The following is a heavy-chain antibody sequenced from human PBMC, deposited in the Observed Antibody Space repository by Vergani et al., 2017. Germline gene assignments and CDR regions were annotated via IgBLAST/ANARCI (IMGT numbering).Heavy chain of an antibody. Sequence: QVQLVESGGGVVQPGGSLRLSCVASGFAFDTYGMHWVRQAPGKGLEWVAFTQYDGNSKYYLHSVEGRFTISRDNSENTLFLQMNNLRPEDTAVYYCAKGDVAMVSRNAYYYGMDVWGQGTTVTVFS. CDR1: GFAFDTYG. J-gene: IGHJ6*02. CDR3: AKGDVAMVSRNAYYYGMDV. D-gene: IGHD5-18*01. V-gene: IGHV3-30*02. CDR2: TQYDGNSK.